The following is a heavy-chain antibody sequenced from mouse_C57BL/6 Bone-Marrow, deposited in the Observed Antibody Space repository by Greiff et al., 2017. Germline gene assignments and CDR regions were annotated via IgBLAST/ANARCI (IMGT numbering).Heavy chain of an antibody. V-gene: IGHV1-55*01. D-gene: IGHD2-4*01. CDR2: IYPGSGST. CDR3: ARRKVYYDYYFDY. J-gene: IGHJ2*01. CDR1: GYTFTSYW. Sequence: QVQLQQPGAELVKPGASVKMSCKASGYTFTSYWITWVKQRPGQGLEWIGDIYPGSGSTNYNEQFKSKATLTVDTSSSTAYLQLSSLTSEDSAVYYCARRKVYYDYYFDYWGQGTTLTVSS.